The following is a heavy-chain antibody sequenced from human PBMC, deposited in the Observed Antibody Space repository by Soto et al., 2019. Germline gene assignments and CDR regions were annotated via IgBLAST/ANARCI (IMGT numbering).Heavy chain of an antibody. CDR3: AGLDGYYRFMVV. V-gene: IGHV4-59*08. J-gene: IGHJ6*03. CDR1: GGSISSYY. Sequence: QVQLQESGPGLVKPSETLSLTCTVSGGSISSYYWTWLRQPPGKGLEWIGYIYYSGSTNYHPSLLRRVSLSVATPKTQFALELSSVTAAGTAVYYCAGLDGYYRFMVVWVKGSTVTVSS. D-gene: IGHD3-22*01. CDR2: IYYSGST.